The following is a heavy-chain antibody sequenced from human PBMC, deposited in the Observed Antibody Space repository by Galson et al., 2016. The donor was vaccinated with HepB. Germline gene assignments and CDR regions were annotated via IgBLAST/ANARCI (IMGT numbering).Heavy chain of an antibody. V-gene: IGHV3-15*01. CDR3: STDQDRWIAVAGRDY. Sequence: SLRLSCAASGFTFTNAWMSWVRQAPGKGLEWVGRIKSKTDGGTTDYAAPVKGRFTISRDDSKTTLYVQMNSLKTEDTAVYYCSTDQDRWIAVAGRDYWGQGTLVTVSS. J-gene: IGHJ4*02. CDR1: GFTFTNAW. CDR2: IKSKTDGGTT. D-gene: IGHD6-19*01.